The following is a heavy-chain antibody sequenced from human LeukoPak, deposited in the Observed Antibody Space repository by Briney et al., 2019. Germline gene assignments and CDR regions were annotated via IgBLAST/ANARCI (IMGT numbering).Heavy chain of an antibody. J-gene: IGHJ3*02. CDR1: GYTFSSYA. CDR3: ARVGYYDSSGYSGAFGI. V-gene: IGHV1-18*01. D-gene: IGHD3-22*01. CDR2: ISTYNGNT. Sequence: ASVKVSCKASGYTFSSYAISWVRQAPGQGLEWMGWISTYNGNTNYTQKLQGRVTMTTDTSTSTAYMELRSLRSDDTAVYYCARVGYYDSSGYSGAFGIWGQGTMVTVSS.